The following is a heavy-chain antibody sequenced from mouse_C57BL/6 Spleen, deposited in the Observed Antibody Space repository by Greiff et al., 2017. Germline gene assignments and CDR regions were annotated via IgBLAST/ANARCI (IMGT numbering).Heavy chain of an antibody. J-gene: IGHJ4*01. D-gene: IGHD2-3*01. Sequence: QVQLQQSGAELARPGASVKMSCKASGYTFTSYTMHWVKQRPGQGLEWIGYINPSSGYTKYNQKFKDKATLTADKSSSTAYMQLSSLTSEDSAVYYCANYDGYSMDYWGQGTSVTVSS. CDR1: GYTFTSYT. CDR3: ANYDGYSMDY. CDR2: INPSSGYT. V-gene: IGHV1-4*01.